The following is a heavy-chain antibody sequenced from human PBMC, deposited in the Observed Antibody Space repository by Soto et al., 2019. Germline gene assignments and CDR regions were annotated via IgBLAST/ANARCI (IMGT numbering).Heavy chain of an antibody. J-gene: IGHJ5*02. D-gene: IGHD3-10*01. CDR2: IYWDDDK. CDR1: GFSLTTRGVG. Sequence: QITLKESGPTLVKPTQTLTLTCTFSGFSLTTRGVGVGWIRQPPGKALECLALIYWDDDKRYSPSLQSRLSITKETSKIQVVLTMNRVDTLDTATYYCTHIPSYYRYDWFDPWVQGTLVSVSS. CDR3: THIPSYYRYDWFDP. V-gene: IGHV2-5*02.